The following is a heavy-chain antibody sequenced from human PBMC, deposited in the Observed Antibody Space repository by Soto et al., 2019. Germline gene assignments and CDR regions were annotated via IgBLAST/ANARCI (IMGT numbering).Heavy chain of an antibody. D-gene: IGHD4-17*01. Sequence: QVQLVESGGGVVQPGRSLRLSCAASGFTFSSYGMHWVRQAPGKGLEWVAVISYDGSNKYYADSVKGRFTISRDNSKNTLYLQMNSLRAEDTAVYYCAKGPGGDYAVYYFDYWGQGTLVTVSS. CDR1: GFTFSSYG. CDR2: ISYDGSNK. V-gene: IGHV3-30*18. J-gene: IGHJ4*02. CDR3: AKGPGGDYAVYYFDY.